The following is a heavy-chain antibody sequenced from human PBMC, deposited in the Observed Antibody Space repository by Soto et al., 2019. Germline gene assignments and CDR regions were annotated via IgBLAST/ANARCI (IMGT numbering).Heavy chain of an antibody. D-gene: IGHD4-17*01. CDR2: INAGNGNT. J-gene: IGHJ4*02. CDR3: ARGGEPIDY. CDR1: GYTFTGFS. V-gene: IGHV1-3*01. Sequence: GASVKVSCKASGYTFTGFSLHWVRQAPGQRLEWMGWINAGNGNTKYSQKFQGRVTITRDTSASTAYMELSSLRSEDTAVYYCARGGEPIDYWGQGTLVTVSS.